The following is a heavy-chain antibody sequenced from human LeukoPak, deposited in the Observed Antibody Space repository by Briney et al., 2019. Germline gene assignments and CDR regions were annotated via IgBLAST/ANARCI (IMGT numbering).Heavy chain of an antibody. CDR1: GGSVYSGDFY. J-gene: IGHJ4*02. Sequence: PSQTLSLTCTVSGGSVYSGDFYWRWIRQRPGKGLEWIGYIYYSGTTYYSPSLKSRVTISLDTSKNQFSLKLSSVTAADTAVYYCARALGSGWSQKEWGQGTPVTVSS. CDR3: ARALGSGWSQKE. D-gene: IGHD6-19*01. CDR2: IYYSGTT. V-gene: IGHV4-31*03.